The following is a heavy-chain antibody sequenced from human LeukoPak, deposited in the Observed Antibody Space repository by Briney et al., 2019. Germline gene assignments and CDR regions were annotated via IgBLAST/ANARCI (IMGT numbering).Heavy chain of an antibody. CDR3: VYGVYSWYFDY. CDR1: GYTFTSYA. V-gene: IGHV1-3*01. CDR2: INAGNGNT. J-gene: IGHJ4*02. D-gene: IGHD4-17*01. Sequence: ASVKVSCKASGYTFTSYAMHWVRQAPGQRLEWMGWINAGNGNTKYSQKFQGRVTITRDTSASTAYVELSSLRSEDTAVYYCVYGVYSWYFDYWGQGTLVTVSS.